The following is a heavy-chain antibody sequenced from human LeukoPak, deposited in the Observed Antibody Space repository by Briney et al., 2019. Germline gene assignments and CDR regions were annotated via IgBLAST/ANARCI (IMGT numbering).Heavy chain of an antibody. D-gene: IGHD5-12*01. CDR1: GGSVSSGSYY. CDR3: ARGRYSGTTYYFDY. V-gene: IGHV4-61*01. J-gene: IGHJ4*02. CDR2: IYYSGST. Sequence: PSETLSLTCTVSGGSVSSGSYYWSWIRQPPGKGLEWIGYIYYSGSTNYNPSLKSRVTISVDTSKNQFSLKLSSVTAADPAVYYCARGRYSGTTYYFDYWGQGTLVTVSS.